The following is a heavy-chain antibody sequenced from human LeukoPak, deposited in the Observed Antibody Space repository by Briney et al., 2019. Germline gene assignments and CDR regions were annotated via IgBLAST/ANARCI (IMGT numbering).Heavy chain of an antibody. D-gene: IGHD3-22*01. CDR1: GFTFDDYG. CDR2: INGNGGST. J-gene: IGHJ4*02. V-gene: IGHV3-20*04. Sequence: GGSLRLSCAASGFTFDDYGMSWVRQAPGKGLEWVSGINGNGGSTRYGDSMKGRFTISRDNAKNSLYLQMNSLRAEDTALYYCAKSSDSSGYYYPTTLDYWGQGTLVTVSS. CDR3: AKSSDSSGYYYPTTLDY.